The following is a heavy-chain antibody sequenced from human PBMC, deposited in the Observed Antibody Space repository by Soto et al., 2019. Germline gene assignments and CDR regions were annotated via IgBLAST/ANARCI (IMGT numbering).Heavy chain of an antibody. J-gene: IGHJ3*02. D-gene: IGHD3-22*01. V-gene: IGHV4-30-2*01. Sequence: PSETLSLTCAVSGGSISSGGYSWSWIRQPPGKGLEWIGYIYHSGISYYNTSLKSRVTISVDRSKNQFSLQLGSVTAADTAVYYCARGDYYDSSCYYYSCSAFDIWGQGTMVTVSS. CDR3: ARGDYYDSSCYYYSCSAFDI. CDR1: GGSISSGGYS. CDR2: IYHSGIS.